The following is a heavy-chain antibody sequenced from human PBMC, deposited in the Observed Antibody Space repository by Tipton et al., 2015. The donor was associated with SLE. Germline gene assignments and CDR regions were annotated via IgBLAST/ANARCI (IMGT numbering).Heavy chain of an antibody. CDR1: GGSISSYY. Sequence: TLSLTCPVSGGSISSYYWSWIRQPPGKGLESIGYIYYSGSTNYNPSLKSRVTISVDTSKNQFSLKLSSVTAADTAVYYCARQVAGTDYFDYWGQGTLVTVSS. J-gene: IGHJ4*02. CDR3: ARQVAGTDYFDY. D-gene: IGHD6-19*01. V-gene: IGHV4-59*01. CDR2: IYYSGST.